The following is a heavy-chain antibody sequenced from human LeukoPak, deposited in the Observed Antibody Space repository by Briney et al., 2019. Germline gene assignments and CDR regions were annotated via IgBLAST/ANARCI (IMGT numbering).Heavy chain of an antibody. CDR2: IDDSGST. CDR1: GGSFSDYY. V-gene: IGHV4-34*01. D-gene: IGHD3-10*01. CDR3: ARVLRYYFYMDV. Sequence: SETLSLTCAVYGGSFSDYYWSWIRQAPGKALEWIGEIDDSGSTTYNPFLKSRVTISVDTSKNQFSLKLTSVTAADTAVFYCARVLRYYFYMDVWGNGTTVTVSS. J-gene: IGHJ6*03.